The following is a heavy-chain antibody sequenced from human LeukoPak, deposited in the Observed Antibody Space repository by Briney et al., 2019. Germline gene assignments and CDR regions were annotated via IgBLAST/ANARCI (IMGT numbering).Heavy chain of an antibody. CDR2: IRADGDSE. Sequence: GGSLRLSCAASGFIFNNYGIHWVRQAPGKGLEWVAFIRADGDSEFYAASVKGRFTISRDNSKDTLYLDINNLKAEDTAVYYCAKDYFHSSGFYTGGTFESWGQGTLVTVSS. J-gene: IGHJ4*02. CDR3: AKDYFHSSGFYTGGTFES. CDR1: GFIFNNYG. V-gene: IGHV3-30*02. D-gene: IGHD3-22*01.